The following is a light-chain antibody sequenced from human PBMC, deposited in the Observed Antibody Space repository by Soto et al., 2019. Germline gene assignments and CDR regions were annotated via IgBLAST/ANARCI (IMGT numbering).Light chain of an antibody. CDR3: QQYNSWPPDRT. CDR2: GAS. CDR1: QSVSSN. Sequence: EIVMTQSPATRSVSPGERATLSCRASQSVSSNLAWYQQKPGQAPRLLIYGASTRATGIPARFSGSGSGTEFSLTISSLQSEDFAIYFCQQYNSWPPDRTFGQGTKMEIK. J-gene: IGKJ1*01. V-gene: IGKV3-15*01.